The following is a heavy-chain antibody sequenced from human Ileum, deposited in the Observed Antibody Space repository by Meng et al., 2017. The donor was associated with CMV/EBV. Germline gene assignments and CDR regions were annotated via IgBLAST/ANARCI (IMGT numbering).Heavy chain of an antibody. V-gene: IGHV3-48*04. Sequence: GGSLRLSCAASGFTFSSYSMTWVRQAPGKGLEWVSYISSSSSTIYYADSVKGRFTIARDNAKNSLYLQMNSLRAEDTAVYYCAIVLRTIFGVVKLDPWGQGTLVTVSS. CDR3: AIVLRTIFGVVKLDP. CDR1: GFTFSSYS. CDR2: ISSSSSTI. D-gene: IGHD3-3*01. J-gene: IGHJ5*02.